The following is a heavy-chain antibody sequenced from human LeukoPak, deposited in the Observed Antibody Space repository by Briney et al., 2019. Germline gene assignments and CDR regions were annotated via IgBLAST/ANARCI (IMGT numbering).Heavy chain of an antibody. J-gene: IGHJ4*02. D-gene: IGHD6-19*01. Sequence: GGSLRLSCAASGFPFSDYGMYWVRQAPGKGLEWLAVISHDGNNKYYAESVKGRIAISRDNSMNTLYLQMNSLRAEDTAVYYCARDTVAAFHYFDYWGQGTLVTVSS. CDR3: ARDTVAAFHYFDY. CDR2: ISHDGNNK. V-gene: IGHV3-30*03. CDR1: GFPFSDYG.